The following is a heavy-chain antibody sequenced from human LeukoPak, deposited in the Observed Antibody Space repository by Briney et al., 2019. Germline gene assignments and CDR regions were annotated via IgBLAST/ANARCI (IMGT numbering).Heavy chain of an antibody. CDR3: ARAGLRYFDWFLYPEERDAFDI. CDR1: GYTFTGYY. Sequence: ASVKVSCKASGYTFTGYYMHWVRQAPGQGLEWMGWINPNSGGTNYAQKFQGRVAMTRDTSISTAYMELSRLRSDGTAVYYCARAGLRYFDWFLYPEERDAFDIWGQGTMVTVSS. J-gene: IGHJ3*02. V-gene: IGHV1-2*02. CDR2: INPNSGGT. D-gene: IGHD3-9*01.